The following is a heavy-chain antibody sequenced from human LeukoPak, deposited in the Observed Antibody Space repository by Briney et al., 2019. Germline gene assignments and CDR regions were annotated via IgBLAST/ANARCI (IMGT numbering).Heavy chain of an antibody. V-gene: IGHV3-9*01. J-gene: IGHJ4*02. CDR3: AKAHSSSWYYFDY. CDR1: GFTFDDYA. CDR2: ISWNSGSI. Sequence: QPGGSLRLSCAASGFTFDDYAMHWVRQAPGKGLEWVSGISWNSGSIGYADSVKGRFTISRDNAKNSLYLQMNSLRAEDTALYYCAKAHSSSWYYFDYWGQGTLVTVSS. D-gene: IGHD6-13*01.